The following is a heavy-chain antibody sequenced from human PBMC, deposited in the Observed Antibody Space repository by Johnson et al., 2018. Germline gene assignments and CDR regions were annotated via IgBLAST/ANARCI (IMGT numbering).Heavy chain of an antibody. Sequence: VQLVQSGGGLVQPGGSLRLSCAASGFTFTSYAMNWVRQAPGKVLEWVSSISGRGGSTHSADSVKGRFTISSDNSKNTLYLQMNSLRAEDTAVYYWATANWVLGYSSLYFDYWGQGTLGTVSS. D-gene: IGHD6-13*01. V-gene: IGHV3-23*04. J-gene: IGHJ4*02. CDR3: ATANWVLGYSSLYFDY. CDR2: ISGRGGST. CDR1: GFTFTSYA.